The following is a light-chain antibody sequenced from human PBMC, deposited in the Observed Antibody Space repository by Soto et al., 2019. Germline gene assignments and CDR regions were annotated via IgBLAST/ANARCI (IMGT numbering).Light chain of an antibody. J-gene: IGKJ1*01. Sequence: EIQMSQSPSSLSASEGDRVTITCRASQSISSYLNWYQQKPGKAPKLLIYAASSLQSGVPSRFSGSGSGTDFTLTISSLQPEDFATYYCQQSYSTPVTFGQGTKVDIK. V-gene: IGKV1-39*01. CDR3: QQSYSTPVT. CDR1: QSISSY. CDR2: AAS.